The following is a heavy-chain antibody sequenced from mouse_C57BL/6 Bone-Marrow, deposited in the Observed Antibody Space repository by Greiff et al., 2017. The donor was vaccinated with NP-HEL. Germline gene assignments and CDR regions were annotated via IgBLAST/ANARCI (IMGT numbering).Heavy chain of an antibody. Sequence: EVKLMESGGGLVQPKGSLKLSCAASGFSFNTYAMNWVRQAPGKGLEWVARIRSKSNNYATYYADSVKDRFTISRDDSESMLYLQMDNLKTEDTAMYYCVRHNYGSFAYWGQGTLVTVSA. V-gene: IGHV10-1*01. J-gene: IGHJ3*01. CDR1: GFSFNTYA. CDR3: VRHNYGSFAY. CDR2: IRSKSNNYAT. D-gene: IGHD1-1*01.